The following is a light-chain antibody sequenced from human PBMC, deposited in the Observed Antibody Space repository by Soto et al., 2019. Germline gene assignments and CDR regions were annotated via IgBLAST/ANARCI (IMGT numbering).Light chain of an antibody. J-gene: IGKJ4*01. V-gene: IGKV3-11*01. CDR3: EQRSNWL. CDR1: QSVSSY. CDR2: DAS. Sequence: EIVLTQSPATLSLSPGERATLSCRASQSVSSYLAWYQQKPGQAPRLLSYDASSRATGIPARFSGSGSGTHFTLTISSLEPDDFAVYYCEQRSNWLFGGGTKVELK.